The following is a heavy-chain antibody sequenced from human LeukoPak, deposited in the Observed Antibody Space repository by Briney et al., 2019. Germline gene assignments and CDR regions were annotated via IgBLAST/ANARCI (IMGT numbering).Heavy chain of an antibody. CDR3: AREETDYYYYMDV. CDR2: INPNSGGT. Sequence: ASVTVSCTASGYTFTGYYIHWVRQAPGQGLEGMGWINPNSGGTNYAQKFQGRVTMTRDTSISTAYMELSRLRSDDTAVYYCAREETDYYYYMDVWGKGTTVTVSS. V-gene: IGHV1-2*02. J-gene: IGHJ6*03. CDR1: GYTFTGYY.